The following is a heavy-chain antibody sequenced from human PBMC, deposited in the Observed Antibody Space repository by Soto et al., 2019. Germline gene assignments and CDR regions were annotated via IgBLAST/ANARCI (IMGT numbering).Heavy chain of an antibody. Sequence: PSQTLSLTCAISGDSVSSNIAAWNWIRQSPSRGLEWLGRTYYRSKWYNDYAVSVKSRITINPDTSKNQFSLQLNSVTPEDTAVYYCARDHLVVVPAAMEFYPNWFDPWGQGTLVTVSS. CDR2: TYYRSKWYN. D-gene: IGHD2-2*01. CDR1: GDSVSSNIAA. V-gene: IGHV6-1*01. J-gene: IGHJ5*02. CDR3: ARDHLVVVPAAMEFYPNWFDP.